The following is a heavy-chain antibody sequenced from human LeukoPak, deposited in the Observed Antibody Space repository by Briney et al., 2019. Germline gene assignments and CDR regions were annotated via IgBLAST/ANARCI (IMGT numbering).Heavy chain of an antibody. D-gene: IGHD3-9*01. J-gene: IGHJ3*02. Sequence: SETLSPTCTVSGGSISSYYWSWIRQPPGKGLEWIGYIYYSGSTNYNPSLKSRVTISVDTSKNQFSLKLSSVTAADTAVYYCAGWLLSTDAFDIWGQGTMVTVSS. CDR3: AGWLLSTDAFDI. CDR1: GGSISSYY. V-gene: IGHV4-59*08. CDR2: IYYSGST.